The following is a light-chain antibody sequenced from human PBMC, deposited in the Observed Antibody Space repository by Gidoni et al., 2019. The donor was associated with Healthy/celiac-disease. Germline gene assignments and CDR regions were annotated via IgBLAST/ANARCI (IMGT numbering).Light chain of an antibody. CDR1: SSNTGNNY. CDR2: DTN. CDR3: GTWDSSLSAVV. V-gene: IGLV1-51*01. J-gene: IGLJ2*01. Sequence: SVLTQPPSVAAAPRQKVTCSCPGSSSNTGNNYVSWYQQLPGTAPKLLLNDTNKRPSGIPVRFSGSKSGTSATLGITGLQTGDEAEYYCGTWDSSLSAVVFGGGTKLTVL.